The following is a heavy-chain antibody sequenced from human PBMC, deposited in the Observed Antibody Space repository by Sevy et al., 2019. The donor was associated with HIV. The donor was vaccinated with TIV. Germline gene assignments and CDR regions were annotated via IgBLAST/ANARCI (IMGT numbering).Heavy chain of an antibody. Sequence: GGSLRLSCVASGFSLNNYWMNWVRQAPGKGLEWVANINQDGSVKSYVDSVRGRFTISRDNARNLVFLQMSSLRVDDSALYYCVKAIAKDGSFWGQGTLATVSS. CDR2: INQDGSVK. CDR1: GFSLNNYW. D-gene: IGHD6-13*01. CDR3: VKAIAKDGSF. V-gene: IGHV3-7*01. J-gene: IGHJ4*02.